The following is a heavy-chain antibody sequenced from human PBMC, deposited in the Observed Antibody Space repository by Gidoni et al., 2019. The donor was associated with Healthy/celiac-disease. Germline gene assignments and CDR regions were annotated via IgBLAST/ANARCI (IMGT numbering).Heavy chain of an antibody. D-gene: IGHD2-2*02. CDR2: IIPIFGTA. J-gene: IGHJ4*02. CDR3: AADCSSTSCYTPGQYYFDY. V-gene: IGHV1-69*01. Sequence: QVQLVQSGAEVKKPGSSVKVSCKASGGTFSRYAISWVRQAPGQGLEWMGGIIPIFGTANYAQKFQGRVTITADESTSTAYMELSSLRSEDTAVYYCAADCSSTSCYTPGQYYFDYWGQGTLVTVSS. CDR1: GGTFSRYA.